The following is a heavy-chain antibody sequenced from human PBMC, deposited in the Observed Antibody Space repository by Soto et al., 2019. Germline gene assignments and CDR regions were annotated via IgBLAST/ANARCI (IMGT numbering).Heavy chain of an antibody. CDR2: ISYDGSNK. J-gene: IGHJ4*02. CDR3: AKEAEAFDY. V-gene: IGHV3-30-3*02. CDR1: RFTFSSYA. Sequence: QVQLVESGGGVVQPGRSLRLSCAASRFTFSSYAMHWVRQAPGKGLEWVAVISYDGSNKYYADSGKGRFTISRDNSKNTLNLQMNSLRGEDTAVYYCAKEAEAFDYWGQGTLVTVSS.